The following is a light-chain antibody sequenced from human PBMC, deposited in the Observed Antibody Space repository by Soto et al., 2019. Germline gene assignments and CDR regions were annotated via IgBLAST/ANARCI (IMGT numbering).Light chain of an antibody. Sequence: EIVLTQSPATLSLSAGERASLSCRASQDVRSLIAWFQQKPGQAPRLLIYDASNRATGIPARFSGSGSGTDFVLTISSLEPEDFAVYYGHQRYMWPITFGQGTRLEI. CDR2: DAS. CDR1: QDVRSL. J-gene: IGKJ5*01. V-gene: IGKV3-11*01. CDR3: HQRYMWPIT.